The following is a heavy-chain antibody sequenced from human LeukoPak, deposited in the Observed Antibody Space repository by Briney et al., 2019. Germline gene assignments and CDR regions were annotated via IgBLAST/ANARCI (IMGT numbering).Heavy chain of an antibody. V-gene: IGHV3-23*01. CDR1: GFTFSSYG. J-gene: IGHJ4*02. CDR3: AKDPYYYDSSGLIVDY. CDR2: ISGSGGST. Sequence: GGSLRLSCAASGFTFSSYGMSWVRQAPGKGLEWVSAISGSGGSTYYADSVKGRFTISRDNSKNTLYLQMNSLRAEDTAVYYCAKDPYYYDSSGLIVDYWGQGTLVTVSS. D-gene: IGHD3-22*01.